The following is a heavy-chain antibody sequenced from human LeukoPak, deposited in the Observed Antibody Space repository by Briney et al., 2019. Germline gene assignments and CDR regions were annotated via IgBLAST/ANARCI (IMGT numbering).Heavy chain of an antibody. Sequence: LRLSCAASGFTFNDAWMNWIRQPPGKGLEWIGEINHSGSTNYNPSLKSRVTISVDTSKNQFSLNLSSVTAADTAVYYCARKGGSSSWYRFGYWGQGTLVTVSS. CDR1: GFTFNDAW. D-gene: IGHD6-13*01. V-gene: IGHV4-34*01. CDR2: INHSGST. J-gene: IGHJ4*02. CDR3: ARKGGSSSWYRFGY.